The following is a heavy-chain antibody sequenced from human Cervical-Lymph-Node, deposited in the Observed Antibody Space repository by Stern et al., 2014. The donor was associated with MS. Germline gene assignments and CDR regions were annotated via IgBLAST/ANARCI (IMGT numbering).Heavy chain of an antibody. D-gene: IGHD7-27*01. V-gene: IGHV1-2*02. CDR1: GYIFTDHY. J-gene: IGHJ4*02. CDR3: AITGRTSHGLFDY. CDR2: INPKSGGT. Sequence: VQLVESGAEVKKPGASVKVSCKTSGYIFTDHYIHWVRQAPGQGLEWMGWINPKSGGTDYAERFQGRVTMTRDSSVRTANMEMNSLTSDDTAVYFCAITGRTSHGLFDYWGQGTLVTVSS.